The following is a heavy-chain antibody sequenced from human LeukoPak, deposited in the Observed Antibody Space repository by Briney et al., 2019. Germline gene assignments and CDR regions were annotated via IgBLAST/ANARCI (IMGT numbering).Heavy chain of an antibody. V-gene: IGHV4-61*02. CDR3: AREVLEQRPLSFDS. D-gene: IGHD1/OR15-1a*01. CDR1: DDSVSSGSYY. Sequence: SQTLSLTCNVSDDSVSSGSYYWTWIRQPAGKGLEWIGRIYRSGAINYNPSLKSRVTMSVDTSKNQFSLKLTSVTAADTAVYYCAREVLEQRPLSFDSWGQGILVTVSS. CDR2: IYRSGAI. J-gene: IGHJ4*02.